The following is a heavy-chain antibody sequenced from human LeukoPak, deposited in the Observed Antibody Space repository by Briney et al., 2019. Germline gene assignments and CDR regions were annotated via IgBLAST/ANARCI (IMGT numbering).Heavy chain of an antibody. Sequence: GGSLRLSCEASGFTFDDYGMSWVRQAPGKGLEWVSGINWNGDSTGYADSVKGRFTISRDNAKNSLYLQMNSLRAEDTAVYYCARDIAAASFDYWGQGTLVTVSS. V-gene: IGHV3-20*04. CDR2: INWNGDST. J-gene: IGHJ4*02. CDR3: ARDIAAASFDY. CDR1: GFTFDDYG. D-gene: IGHD6-6*01.